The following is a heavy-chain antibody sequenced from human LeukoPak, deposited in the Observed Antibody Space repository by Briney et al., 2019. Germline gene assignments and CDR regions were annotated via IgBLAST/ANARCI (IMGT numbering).Heavy chain of an antibody. CDR3: AKLSTMVRGGSFDY. V-gene: IGHV3-23*01. CDR2: ISGSGGST. Sequence: GGSLRLSCAASGSTFSSYAMSWVRQAPGKGLEWVSAISGSGGSTYYADSVKGRFTISRDNSKNTLYLQMNSLRAEDTAVYYCAKLSTMVRGGSFDYWGQGTLVTVSS. D-gene: IGHD3-10*01. CDR1: GSTFSSYA. J-gene: IGHJ4*02.